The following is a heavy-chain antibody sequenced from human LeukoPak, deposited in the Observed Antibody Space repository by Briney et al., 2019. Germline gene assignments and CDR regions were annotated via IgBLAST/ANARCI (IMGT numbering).Heavy chain of an antibody. J-gene: IGHJ6*03. CDR2: INTNTGNP. CDR3: ARGGWGHYYYYYMDV. CDR1: GYTFTSYA. D-gene: IGHD3-16*01. V-gene: IGHV7-4-1*02. Sequence: GASVKVSCKASGYTFTSYAMNWVRQAPGQGLEWMGWINTNTGNPTYAQGFTGRFVFSLDTSVSTAYLQISSLKAEDTAVYYCARGGWGHYYYYYMDVWGKGTTATVSS.